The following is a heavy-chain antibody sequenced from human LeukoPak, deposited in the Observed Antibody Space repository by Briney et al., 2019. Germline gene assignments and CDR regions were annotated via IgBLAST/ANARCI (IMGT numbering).Heavy chain of an antibody. Sequence: SETLSLTCAVYGGSFSGYYWSWIRQPPGKGLEWIGEINHSGSTNYNPSLKSRVTISVDTSKNQFSLKLSSVTAADTAVYYCAKGSQLVLLYDYYMDVWGKGTTVTVSS. V-gene: IGHV4-34*01. CDR3: AKGSQLVLLYDYYMDV. D-gene: IGHD6-6*01. J-gene: IGHJ6*03. CDR2: INHSGST. CDR1: GGSFSGYY.